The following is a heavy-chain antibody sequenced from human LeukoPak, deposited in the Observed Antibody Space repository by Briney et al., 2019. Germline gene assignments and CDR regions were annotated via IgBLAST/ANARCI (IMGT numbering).Heavy chain of an antibody. Sequence: GESLKISCKGSGYTFTRYWIGWVRQMSGKGLEWMGIIYPGDPDTRYSPSFQGQVTISAVKSTSTAYLQWSSLKASDTAMYYCARAMRDGYNFLDAFDIWGQGTLVTVSS. CDR1: GYTFTRYW. CDR2: IYPGDPDT. CDR3: ARAMRDGYNFLDAFDI. V-gene: IGHV5-51*01. D-gene: IGHD5-24*01. J-gene: IGHJ3*02.